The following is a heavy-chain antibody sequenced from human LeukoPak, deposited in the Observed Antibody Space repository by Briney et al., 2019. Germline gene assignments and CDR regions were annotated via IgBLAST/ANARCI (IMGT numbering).Heavy chain of an antibody. CDR1: GFTFSSYW. Sequence: GGSLRLSCAASGFTFSSYWMHWVRQAPGKGLVWVSRINSDGSSTSYADSVKGRFTISRDNAENTLYLQMNSLRAEDTAVYYCARGENSFGYGVDYWGREPLVTVSS. D-gene: IGHD5-18*01. CDR3: ARGENSFGYGVDY. V-gene: IGHV3-74*01. CDR2: INSDGSST. J-gene: IGHJ4*02.